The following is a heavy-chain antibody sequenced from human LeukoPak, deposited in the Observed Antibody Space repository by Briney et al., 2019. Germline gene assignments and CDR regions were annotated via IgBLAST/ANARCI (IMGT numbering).Heavy chain of an antibody. CDR1: GYTFTDYY. D-gene: IGHD4-17*01. CDR3: ARNYGHNSKYFDF. V-gene: IGHV1-2*02. CDR2: ISPNGGDT. Sequence: GASVKVSCKASGYTFTDYYMHWVRQAPGQGLEWMGWISPNGGDTHYAQRFQGRVTMTRDTSISTAYMEPSGLRSDDTAVYYCARNYGHNSKYFDFWGQGTLVTVSS. J-gene: IGHJ4*02.